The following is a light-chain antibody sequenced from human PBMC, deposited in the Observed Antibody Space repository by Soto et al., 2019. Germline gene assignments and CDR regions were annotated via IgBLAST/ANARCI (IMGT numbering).Light chain of an antibody. CDR3: SSYTRSSTYV. CDR2: DVS. Sequence: QSALTQPASVSGSPGQSITISCTGTSSDVGGYNDVSWYQQHPGKAPEFMIYDVSNRPSGVSNRFSGSKSGNTASLTISGLQAEDEPDYYCSSYTRSSTYVFGTGTKVTVL. J-gene: IGLJ1*01. CDR1: SSDVGGYND. V-gene: IGLV2-14*01.